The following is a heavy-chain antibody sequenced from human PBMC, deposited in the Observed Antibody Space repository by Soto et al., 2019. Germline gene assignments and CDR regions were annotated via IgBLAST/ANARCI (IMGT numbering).Heavy chain of an antibody. D-gene: IGHD6-13*01. CDR3: ARDLNLGLAAE. Sequence: QVQLVQSGAEVKKPGASVKVSCKTSGYTFTSYAISWGRQAPGQGLEWMGWISAYNGNINYAQKLQGRVTMTTDTSTRTAYMELRSLRSDDTAVYYCARDLNLGLAAEWGQGTLVTVSS. J-gene: IGHJ4*02. CDR2: ISAYNGNI. V-gene: IGHV1-18*01. CDR1: GYTFTSYA.